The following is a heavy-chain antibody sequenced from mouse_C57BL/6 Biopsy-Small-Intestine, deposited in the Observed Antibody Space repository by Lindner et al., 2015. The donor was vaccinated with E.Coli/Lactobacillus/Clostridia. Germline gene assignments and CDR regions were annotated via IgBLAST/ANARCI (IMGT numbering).Heavy chain of an antibody. J-gene: IGHJ1*01. V-gene: IGHV1-81*01. CDR2: ITPIFGTT. Sequence: SVKVSCKVSGGSFSSYYISWVRQAPGQGLEWMGAITPIFGTTNYAQKFQGRVTITADESTSTVYMELSSLRSVDTAVYYCARDPPNGYGGNSLHRYYEGMDVWGQGTTVTVSS. CDR3: ARDPPNGYGGNSLHRYYEGMDV. CDR1: GGSFSSYY. D-gene: IGHD1-1*01.